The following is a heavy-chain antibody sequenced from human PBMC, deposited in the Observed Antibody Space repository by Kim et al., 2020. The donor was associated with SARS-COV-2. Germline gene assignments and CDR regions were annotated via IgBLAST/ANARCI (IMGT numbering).Heavy chain of an antibody. CDR2: ISSSSSTI. CDR1: GFTFSSYS. V-gene: IGHV3-48*04. Sequence: GGSLRLSCAASGFTFSSYSMNWVRQAPGKGLEWVSYISSSSSTIYYADSVKGRFTISRDNAKNSLYLQMNSLRAEDTAVYYCARDLPRGYSYGRDFDYWGQGTLVTVSS. D-gene: IGHD5-18*01. J-gene: IGHJ4*02. CDR3: ARDLPRGYSYGRDFDY.